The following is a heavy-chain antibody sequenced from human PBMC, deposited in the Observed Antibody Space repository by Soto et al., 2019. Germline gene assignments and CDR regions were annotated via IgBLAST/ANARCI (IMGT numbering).Heavy chain of an antibody. D-gene: IGHD6-19*01. V-gene: IGHV3-30*03. CDR1: GFTFSSYG. CDR3: ARDSCSGWFLGGMDV. Sequence: GGSLRLSCAASGFTFSSYGMHWVRQAPGKGPEWLAVISYDGSNKYYADSVKGRFTISRDNAKNSLYLQMNSLRAEDTAVYYCARDSCSGWFLGGMDVWGQGTTVTVSS. CDR2: ISYDGSNK. J-gene: IGHJ6*02.